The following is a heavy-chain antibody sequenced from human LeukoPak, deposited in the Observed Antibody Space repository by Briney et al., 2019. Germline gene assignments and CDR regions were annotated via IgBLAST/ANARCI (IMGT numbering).Heavy chain of an antibody. CDR1: GFTFSTYW. Sequence: GGSLRLSCAASGFTFSTYWMSWVRQAPGKGLEWVANIKQDGSEKDYVDSVKGRFTISGDNAKNSLYLQMNSLRAEDTAVYYCARDKFGIVVVTAIYYYYYMDVWGKGTTVTVSS. CDR2: IKQDGSEK. V-gene: IGHV3-7*01. D-gene: IGHD2-21*02. J-gene: IGHJ6*03. CDR3: ARDKFGIVVVTAIYYYYYMDV.